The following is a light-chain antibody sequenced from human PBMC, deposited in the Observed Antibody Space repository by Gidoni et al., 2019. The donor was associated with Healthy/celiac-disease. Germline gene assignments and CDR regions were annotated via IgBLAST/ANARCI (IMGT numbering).Light chain of an antibody. CDR3: QQYNSYSPT. Sequence: DIQMNQSPSTLSASVGDRVTITCRASQSISSWLAWYQQKPGKAPKLLIYKASSLASGVPSRFSCSGSGTEFTLTISSLHPDDFATDYCQQYNSYSPTFGQGTRLEIK. J-gene: IGKJ5*01. CDR1: QSISSW. V-gene: IGKV1-5*03. CDR2: KAS.